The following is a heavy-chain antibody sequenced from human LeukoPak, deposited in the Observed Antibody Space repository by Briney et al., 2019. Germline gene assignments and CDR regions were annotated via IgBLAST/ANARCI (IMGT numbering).Heavy chain of an antibody. V-gene: IGHV3-21*01. CDR1: GFTFSNYA. D-gene: IGHD4-23*01. CDR3: ARVLLTVVPAFGY. CDR2: ISSSSGYI. J-gene: IGHJ4*02. Sequence: GGSLRLSCAASGFTFSNYAMAWVRQAPGKGLEWVSSISSSSGYIYYADSVKGRFTISRDNAKNSLYLQMNSLRAEDTAVYYCARVLLTVVPAFGYWGQGTLVTVSS.